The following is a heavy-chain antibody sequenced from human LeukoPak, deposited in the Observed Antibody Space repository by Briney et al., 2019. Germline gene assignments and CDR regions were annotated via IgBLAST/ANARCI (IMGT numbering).Heavy chain of an antibody. V-gene: IGHV3-48*04. CDR1: GFTFSSYA. CDR3: VLSVGPLSG. D-gene: IGHD5/OR15-5a*01. CDR2: ISSSSSTI. Sequence: QTGGSLRLSCSASGFTFSSYAMTWVRQAPGKGLEWVSYISSSSSTIYYAGSVNGRFTTSRDNAKNSLYLQMNSLTAEDTAVYDCVLSVGPLSGWGQGTLVTVSS. J-gene: IGHJ4*02.